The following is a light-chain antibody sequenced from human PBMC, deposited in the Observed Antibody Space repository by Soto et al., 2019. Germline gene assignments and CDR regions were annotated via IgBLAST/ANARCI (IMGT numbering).Light chain of an antibody. CDR2: DVT. V-gene: IGLV2-11*01. CDR3: CSFAGSYSYV. J-gene: IGLJ1*01. CDR1: SSDVGRYDY. Sequence: QPALTQPRSVSASPGQSVTISCTGTSSDVGRYDYVSWYQQHPGKAPKLIVYDVTERPSGVPDRFSGSKSGNTASLTISGLQAEDEADYSCCSFAGSYSYVFGTGTKVTV.